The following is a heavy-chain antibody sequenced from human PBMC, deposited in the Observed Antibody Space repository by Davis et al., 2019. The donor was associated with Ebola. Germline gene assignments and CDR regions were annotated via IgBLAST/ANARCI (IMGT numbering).Heavy chain of an antibody. CDR3: TTAGYCSSTSCYMNY. Sequence: PGGSLRLSCAASGFTFSNAWMSWVRQAPGKGLEWVGRIKSKTDGGTTDYAAPVKGRFTISRDDSKNTLYLQMNSLKTEDTAVYYCTTAGYCSSTSCYMNYWGQGTLVTVSS. D-gene: IGHD2-2*02. CDR2: IKSKTDGGTT. CDR1: GFTFSNAW. V-gene: IGHV3-15*01. J-gene: IGHJ4*02.